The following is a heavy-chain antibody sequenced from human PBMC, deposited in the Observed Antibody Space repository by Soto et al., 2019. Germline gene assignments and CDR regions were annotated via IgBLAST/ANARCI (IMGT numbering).Heavy chain of an antibody. J-gene: IGHJ5*02. CDR3: ARQPTTGDTDLWFDP. D-gene: IGHD2-21*01. CDR2: IYYSGST. Sequence: PSETLSLNCTVSGGSISSSSYYWGWIRQPPGKGLEWIGSIYYSGSTYYNPSLKSRVTISVDTSKNQFSLKLRSVTAADTAVYYCARQPTTGDTDLWFDPWGQGTLVTVSS. CDR1: GGSISSSSYY. V-gene: IGHV4-39*01.